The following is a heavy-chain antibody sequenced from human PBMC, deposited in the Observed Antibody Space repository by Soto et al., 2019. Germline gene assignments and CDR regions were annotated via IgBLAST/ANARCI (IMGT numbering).Heavy chain of an antibody. CDR3: AAGIADYYDSSGYYAY. V-gene: IGHV3-21*01. Sequence: GGSLRLSCAASGITFSTYSMNWVRQAPGKGLEWVSSISITSSYIYYADSLKGRFTVSRDNAKNTLYLQMNSLRAEDTAVYYCAAGIADYYDSSGYYAYWGHGILVTASS. CDR1: GITFSTYS. J-gene: IGHJ4*01. D-gene: IGHD3-22*01. CDR2: ISITSSYI.